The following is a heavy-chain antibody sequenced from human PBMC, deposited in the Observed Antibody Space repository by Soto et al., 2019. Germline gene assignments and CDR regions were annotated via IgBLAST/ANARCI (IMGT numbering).Heavy chain of an antibody. J-gene: IGHJ6*02. CDR3: ARRRDGYNLRYYYYYGMDV. D-gene: IGHD5-12*01. CDR1: GGAFSSYA. V-gene: IGHV1-69*13. Sequence: SVKVYCKASGGAFSSYASSWVRQEKGQGLEWMGGIIPIFGTANYAQKFQGRVTITADESTSTAYMELSSLRSEDTAVYYCARRRDGYNLRYYYYYGMDVWGQGTTVTVSS. CDR2: IIPIFGTA.